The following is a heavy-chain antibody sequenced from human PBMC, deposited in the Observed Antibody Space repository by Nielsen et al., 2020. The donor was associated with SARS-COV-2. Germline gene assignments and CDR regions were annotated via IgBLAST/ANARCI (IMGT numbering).Heavy chain of an antibody. V-gene: IGHV1-18*04. CDR1: GYTFTNYG. CDR3: ARPITNNYYYYYMDV. D-gene: IGHD1-1*01. Sequence: ASVKVSCKASGYTFTNYGISWVRQAPGQGLEWMGWISGYTGDTNYAQKFQGRVTMTTDTSTSTAYMELRSLRSDDTDVYYCARPITNNYYYYYMDVLGKGTTVTVSS. J-gene: IGHJ6*03. CDR2: ISGYTGDT.